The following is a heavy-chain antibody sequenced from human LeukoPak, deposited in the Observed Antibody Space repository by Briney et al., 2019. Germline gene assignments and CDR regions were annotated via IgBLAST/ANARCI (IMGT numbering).Heavy chain of an antibody. V-gene: IGHV4-31*03. CDR3: ARVPGIAAAGPPFYYFDY. D-gene: IGHD6-13*01. CDR1: GGSISSGGYY. CDR2: IYYSGST. J-gene: IGHJ4*02. Sequence: SETPSLTCTVSGGSISSGGYYWSWIRQHPGKGLEWIGYIYYSGSTYYNPSLKSRVTISVDTSKNQFSLKLSSVTAADTAVYYCARVPGIAAAGPPFYYFDYWGQGTLVTVSS.